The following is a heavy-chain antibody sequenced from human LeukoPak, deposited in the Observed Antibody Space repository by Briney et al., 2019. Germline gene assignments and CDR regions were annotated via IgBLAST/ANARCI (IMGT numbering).Heavy chain of an antibody. D-gene: IGHD1-26*01. Sequence: PGRSLRLSCTASGFTFGDYAMSWVRQAPGKGLEWVGFIRNKAYGGTTEYAASVKGRFTISRDDSKSIAYLQMNSLKTEDTAVYYCTLGATYYYGMDVWGQGTTVTVSS. CDR1: GFTFGDYA. J-gene: IGHJ6*02. CDR3: TLGATYYYGMDV. V-gene: IGHV3-49*04. CDR2: IRNKAYGGTT.